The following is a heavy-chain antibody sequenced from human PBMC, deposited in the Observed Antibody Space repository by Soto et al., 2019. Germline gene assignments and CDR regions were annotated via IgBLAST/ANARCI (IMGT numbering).Heavy chain of an antibody. Sequence: SLRLSCAASGFTFSSYGMHWVRQAPGKGLEWVAVISYDGSNKYYADSVKGRFTISRDNSKNTLYLQMNSLRAEDTAVYYCAKGVLRFLEWLLPHSHYYGMDVWCQGTTVTVSS. J-gene: IGHJ6*02. CDR2: ISYDGSNK. CDR1: GFTFSSYG. CDR3: AKGVLRFLEWLLPHSHYYGMDV. V-gene: IGHV3-30*18. D-gene: IGHD3-3*01.